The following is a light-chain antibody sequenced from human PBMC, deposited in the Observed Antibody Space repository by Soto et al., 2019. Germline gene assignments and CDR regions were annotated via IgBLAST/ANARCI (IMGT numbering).Light chain of an antibody. J-gene: IGLJ1*01. Sequence: QSALTQPASVSGSPGQSITISCTGTSSDVGSYNYVSWHQQHPGQAPKLMIYQVTNRASGVPDRFSASKSGNTASLTISGPQAGDDADYYCSSYRSSSTYVFGTGTKLTVL. CDR1: SSDVGSYNY. CDR3: SSYRSSSTYV. CDR2: QVT. V-gene: IGLV2-14*01.